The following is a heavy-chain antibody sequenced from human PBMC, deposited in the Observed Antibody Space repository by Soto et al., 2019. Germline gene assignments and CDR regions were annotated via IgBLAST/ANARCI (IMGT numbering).Heavy chain of an antibody. CDR2: IIPIFGTA. J-gene: IGHJ3*02. V-gene: IGHV1-69*13. CDR3: ARDRSTMIVVADNAFDI. Sequence: GASVKVSCKASGGTFSSYAISWVRQAPGQGLEWMGGIIPIFGTANYAQKFQGRVTITADESTSTAYMELSSLRSEDTAVYYCARDRSTMIVVADNAFDIWGQGTMVTVSS. CDR1: GGTFSSYA. D-gene: IGHD3-22*01.